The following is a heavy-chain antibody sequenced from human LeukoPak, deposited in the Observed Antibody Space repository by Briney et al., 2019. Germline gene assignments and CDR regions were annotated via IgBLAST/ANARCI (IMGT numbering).Heavy chain of an antibody. V-gene: IGHV3-30*03. D-gene: IGHD3-10*01. CDR1: GFTFSSYS. CDR3: ARDLIGGGT. J-gene: IGHJ5*02. Sequence: SGGSLRLSCAASGFTFSSYSMNWVRQAPGKGLEWVAVISYDGSNKYYADSVKGRFTISRDNSKNTLYLQMSSLRAEDTAVYYCARDLIGGGTWGQGTLVTVSS. CDR2: ISYDGSNK.